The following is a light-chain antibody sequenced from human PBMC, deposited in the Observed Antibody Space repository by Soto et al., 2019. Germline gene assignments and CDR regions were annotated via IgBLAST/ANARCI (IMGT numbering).Light chain of an antibody. J-gene: IGKJ1*01. V-gene: IGKV3-15*01. CDR1: QSVSTN. Sequence: EVVMTQSPATLSVSPGERVTLSCRASQSVSTNLAWYQQKPGQAPRLLIYAGSTRATGIPARFSGSGSGTEFTLTISSLQSEDFAEYHCQQYNNWPQTFGQGTKVDIK. CDR3: QQYNNWPQT. CDR2: AGS.